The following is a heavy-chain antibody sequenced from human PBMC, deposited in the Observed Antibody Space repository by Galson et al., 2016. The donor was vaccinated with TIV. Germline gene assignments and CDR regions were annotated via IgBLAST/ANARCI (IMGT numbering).Heavy chain of an antibody. CDR1: GFTISSLS. CDR3: ARDTDPYVGAKPFDY. J-gene: IGHJ4*02. Sequence: SLRLSCAASGFTISSLSMNWVRQAPGKGLEWVSSISSSGTYIYYTDSVKGRFSISRDNSKNSLYLQMNSLRAEDMAVYYCARDTDPYVGAKPFDYWCQGTQVTVSS. CDR2: ISSSGTYI. V-gene: IGHV3-21*01. D-gene: IGHD1-26*01.